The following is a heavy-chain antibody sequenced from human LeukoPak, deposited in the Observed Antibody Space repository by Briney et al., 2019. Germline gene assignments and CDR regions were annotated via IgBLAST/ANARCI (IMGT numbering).Heavy chain of an antibody. V-gene: IGHV3-9*01. J-gene: IGHJ5*01. CDR1: GFTFDDYG. D-gene: IGHD6-19*01. CDR3: AKVDGYNSGWYDS. Sequence: TGGSLRLSCAASGFTFDDYGMHWVRQPPGKGLEWVSGISWNSGNIGYADSVKGRFIISRDNAKNSLYLQMDILKPEDTAFYYCAKVDGYNSGWYDSWGQGTLVTVSS. CDR2: ISWNSGNI.